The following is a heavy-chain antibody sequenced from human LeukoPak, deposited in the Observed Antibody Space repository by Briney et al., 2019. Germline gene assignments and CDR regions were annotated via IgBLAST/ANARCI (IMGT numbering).Heavy chain of an antibody. CDR1: GFTVSGTH. CDR2: MYTGGTT. D-gene: IGHD2-21*02. CDR3: AKDEVTSGGGLAS. Sequence: GGSLRLSCAASGFTVSGTHMSWVRQAPGKGLEWVSAMYTGGTTYYADSVKGRFTISRENSKNTLYLHMDSLRAEDTAVYYCAKDEVTSGGGLASWGQGTLVTVSS. V-gene: IGHV3-53*01. J-gene: IGHJ4*02.